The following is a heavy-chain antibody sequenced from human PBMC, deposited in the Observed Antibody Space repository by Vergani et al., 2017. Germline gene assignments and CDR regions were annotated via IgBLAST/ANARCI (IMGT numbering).Heavy chain of an antibody. CDR2: IRSKAYGGTT. J-gene: IGHJ3*02. CDR1: GFTFGDYA. CDR3: TRQGVRRSTWAFDI. V-gene: IGHV3-49*04. Sequence: EVQLVESGGGLVQPGRSLRLSCTASGFTFGDYAMSWVRQAPGKGLEWVGFIRSKAYGGTTEYAASVKGRFTISRDDSKSIAYLQMNSLKTEDTAVYYCTRQGVRRSTWAFDIWGQGRMVTVSS. D-gene: IGHD4-17*01.